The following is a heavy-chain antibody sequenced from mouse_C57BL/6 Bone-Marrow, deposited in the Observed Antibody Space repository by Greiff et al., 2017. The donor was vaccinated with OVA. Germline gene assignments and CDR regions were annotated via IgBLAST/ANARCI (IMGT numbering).Heavy chain of an antibody. CDR3: TNRWLLLYYFDY. CDR2: IDPETGGT. D-gene: IGHD2-3*01. V-gene: IGHV1-15*01. Sequence: QVQLQQSGAELVRPGASMTLSCKASGYTFTDYEMHWVKQTPVHGLEWIGAIDPETGGTAYNQKFKGKAILTADKSSSTAYMELRSLTSEDSAVYYCTNRWLLLYYFDYWGQGTTLTVSS. J-gene: IGHJ2*01. CDR1: GYTFTDYE.